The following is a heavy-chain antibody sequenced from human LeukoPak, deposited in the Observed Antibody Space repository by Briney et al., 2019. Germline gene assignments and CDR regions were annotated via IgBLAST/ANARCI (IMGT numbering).Heavy chain of an antibody. CDR1: GGSFSGYY. V-gene: IGHV4-34*01. D-gene: IGHD5-18*01. CDR3: AREVGYSYGHYYYYMDV. J-gene: IGHJ6*03. Sequence: SETLSLTCAVYGGSFSGYYWSWIRQPPGKGLEWIGEINHSGSTNYNPSLKSRVTISVDTSKNQLSLKLSSVTAADTAVYYCAREVGYSYGHYYYYMDVWGKGTTVTVSS. CDR2: INHSGST.